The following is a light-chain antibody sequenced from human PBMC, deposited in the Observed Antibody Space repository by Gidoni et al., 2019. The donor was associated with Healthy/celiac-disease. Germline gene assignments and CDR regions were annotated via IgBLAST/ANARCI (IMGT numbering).Light chain of an antibody. Sequence: IVLTQSPATLSSSPGERATLSCSASQSVSSYLAWYQQKPRQAPRLLIYDASNRATVIPARFSGSGSGTDFTLTISSLEPEDFAVYYCQQRSNWPRYTFGQGTKLEIK. CDR3: QQRSNWPRYT. CDR1: QSVSSY. CDR2: DAS. J-gene: IGKJ2*01. V-gene: IGKV3-11*01.